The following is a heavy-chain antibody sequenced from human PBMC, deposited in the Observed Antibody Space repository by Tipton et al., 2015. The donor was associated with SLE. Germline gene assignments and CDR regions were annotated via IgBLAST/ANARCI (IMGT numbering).Heavy chain of an antibody. V-gene: IGHV1-2*02. CDR1: GYTFIGYY. CDR3: ARRSDGTVAQGMDV. CDR2: INPNSGDS. J-gene: IGHJ6*02. D-gene: IGHD3/OR15-3a*01. Sequence: QVQLVQSGPEVKKPGASVKVSCKASGYTFIGYYMHWVRQAPGQGLEWMGWINPNSGDSDYAQKFQGRVTMTRDSSIGTAYMELSRLTSDDTAVYFCARRSDGTVAQGMDVWGQGTTVTVSS.